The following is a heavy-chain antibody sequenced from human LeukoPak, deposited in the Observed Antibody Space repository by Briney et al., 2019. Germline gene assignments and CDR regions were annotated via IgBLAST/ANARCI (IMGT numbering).Heavy chain of an antibody. Sequence: PGGSLRLSCAASGFTFSSYWMSWVRQAPGKGLEWVANIKQDGSEKYYVDSMKGRFTISRDNAKNSLYLQMNSLRAEDTAVYYCARDGAAAGARYYYGMDVWGKGTTVTVSS. CDR3: ARDGAAAGARYYYGMDV. J-gene: IGHJ6*04. V-gene: IGHV3-7*03. CDR1: GFTFSSYW. D-gene: IGHD6-13*01. CDR2: IKQDGSEK.